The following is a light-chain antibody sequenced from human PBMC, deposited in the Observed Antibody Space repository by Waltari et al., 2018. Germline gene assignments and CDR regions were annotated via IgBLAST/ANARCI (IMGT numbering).Light chain of an antibody. CDR2: DNN. V-gene: IGLV1-51*02. Sequence: QSVLTQPPSVSAAPGQMVTISSSGSSSNIGNNYVSWYQHLPGTAPRLLLHDNNQRPSGIPDRFSGSKSGTSATLGITGLQTGDEADYYCASYDSDLDDVPFGGGTKLTVL. J-gene: IGLJ2*01. CDR3: ASYDSDLDDVP. CDR1: SSNIGNNY.